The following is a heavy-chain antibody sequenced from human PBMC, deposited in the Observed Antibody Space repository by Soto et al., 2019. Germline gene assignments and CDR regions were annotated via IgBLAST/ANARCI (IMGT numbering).Heavy chain of an antibody. CDR3: ARVLVELLWFGESYYFDY. CDR2: IYYSGST. CDR1: GGSVSSGSYY. V-gene: IGHV4-61*01. Sequence: SETLSLTCTVSGGSVSSGSYYWSWIRQPPGKGLEWIGYIYYSGSTNYNPSLKSRVTISVDTSKNQFSLKLSSVTAADTAVYYCARVLVELLWFGESYYFDYWGQGTLVTVSS. J-gene: IGHJ4*02. D-gene: IGHD3-10*01.